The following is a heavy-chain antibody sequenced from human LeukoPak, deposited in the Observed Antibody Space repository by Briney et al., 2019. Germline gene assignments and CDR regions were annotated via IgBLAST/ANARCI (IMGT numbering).Heavy chain of an antibody. J-gene: IGHJ4*02. CDR3: TTREYYDFWSETIAY. D-gene: IGHD3-3*01. V-gene: IGHV3-15*04. Sequence: GGSLTLSCAASGFTFSNAWMSWVRQAPGKGLEGVGRIESKADGGTTDYAAPVKGRFTISRDDSKNTLYLEMNSLKTEDTAVYYCTTREYYDFWSETIAYWGQGTLVTVSS. CDR1: GFTFSNAW. CDR2: IESKADGGTT.